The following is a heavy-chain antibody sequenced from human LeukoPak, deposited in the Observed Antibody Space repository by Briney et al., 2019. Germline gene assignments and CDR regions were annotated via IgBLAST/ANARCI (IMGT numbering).Heavy chain of an antibody. CDR3: ARDSKIAVAPNYVDY. CDR1: GFTFSSYA. J-gene: IGHJ4*02. CDR2: ISYDGSNK. D-gene: IGHD6-19*01. Sequence: GGSLRLSCAASGFTFSSYAMHWVRQAPGKGLEWVAVISYDGSNKYYADSVKGRFTISRDNAKNSLYLQMNSLRAEDTAVYYCARDSKIAVAPNYVDYWGQGTLVTVSS. V-gene: IGHV3-30*04.